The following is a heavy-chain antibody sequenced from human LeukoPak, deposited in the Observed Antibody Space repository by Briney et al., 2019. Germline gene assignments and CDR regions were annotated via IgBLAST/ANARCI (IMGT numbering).Heavy chain of an antibody. V-gene: IGHV4-59*08. CDR2: IYYSGST. CDR1: GGSTSSYY. D-gene: IGHD6-19*01. Sequence: PLETLSLTCTVSGGSTSSYYWSWIRQPPAKGLEWIGYIYYSGSTNYNPSLKSRLTISIDTYKNQFSLKLSSVTAADTAVYYCARHSGAGTGFVYWGQGTLVTVSS. CDR3: ARHSGAGTGFVY. J-gene: IGHJ4*02.